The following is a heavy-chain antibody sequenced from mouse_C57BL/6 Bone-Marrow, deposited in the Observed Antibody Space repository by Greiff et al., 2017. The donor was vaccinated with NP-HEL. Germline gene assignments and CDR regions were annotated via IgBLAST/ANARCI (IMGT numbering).Heavy chain of an antibody. CDR2: SRNKANDYTT. D-gene: IGHD2-2*01. J-gene: IGHJ4*01. CDR3: ARDAYGYSFMDY. CDR1: GFTFSDFY. V-gene: IGHV7-1*01. Sequence: EVQLVESGGGLVQSGRSLRLSCATSGFTFSDFYMEWVRQAPGKGLEWIAASRNKANDYTTEYSASVKGRFIVSRDTSQSILYLQMNALRAEDTAIYYCARDAYGYSFMDYWGQGTSVTVSS.